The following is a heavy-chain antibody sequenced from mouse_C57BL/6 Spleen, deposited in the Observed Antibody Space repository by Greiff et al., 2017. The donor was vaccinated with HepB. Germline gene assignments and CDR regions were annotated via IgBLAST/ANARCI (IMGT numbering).Heavy chain of an antibody. CDR1: GFTFSSYG. CDR2: ISSGGSYT. V-gene: IGHV5-6*01. J-gene: IGHJ2*01. D-gene: IGHD3-1*01. CDR3: ARQAGWGNYFDY. Sequence: EVKVVESGGDLVKPGGSLKLSCAASGFTFSSYGMSWVRQTPDKRLEWVATISSGGSYTYYPDSVKGRFTISRDNAKNTLYLQMSSLKSEDTAMYYCARQAGWGNYFDYWGQGTTLTVSS.